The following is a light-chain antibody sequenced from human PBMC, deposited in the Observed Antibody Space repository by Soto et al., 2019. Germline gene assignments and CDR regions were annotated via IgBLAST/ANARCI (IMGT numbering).Light chain of an antibody. V-gene: IGKV3-20*01. J-gene: IGKJ1*01. CDR1: QTVSHSY. CDR3: HQYGGSPRT. CDR2: GES. Sequence: IVLTQSPGTLSLSPRETATLTCRASQTVSHSYLAWYQQKPGQAPRLHIYGESSRATGIPDRFSGSGSGTDFTLTISRLEPEDFAVYYCHQYGGSPRTLGQGTKVEIK.